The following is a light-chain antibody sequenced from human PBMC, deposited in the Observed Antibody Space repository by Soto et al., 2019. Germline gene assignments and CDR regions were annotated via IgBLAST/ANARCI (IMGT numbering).Light chain of an antibody. Sequence: QSVLTQPPSASGSPGQSVTISCTGTSSDVGGFQYVSWYQQHPGKAPKVMIYEVSQRPSGVPDRFSGSKSGSTASLTVSGLQAEDEADYYCSSYTDTNTFVFGTGTKVTV. V-gene: IGLV2-8*01. CDR2: EVS. J-gene: IGLJ1*01. CDR3: SSYTDTNTFV. CDR1: SSDVGGFQY.